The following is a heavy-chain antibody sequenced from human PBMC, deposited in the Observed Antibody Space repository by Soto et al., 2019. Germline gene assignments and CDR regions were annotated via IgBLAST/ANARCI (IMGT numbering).Heavy chain of an antibody. D-gene: IGHD3-10*01. V-gene: IGHV3-48*01. J-gene: IGHJ4*02. CDR3: ARTLITMVRGVIPVFDY. CDR1: GFTFSNYS. CDR2: IGSNSNTR. Sequence: GGSLRLSCVASGFTFSNYSMNWVRQAPGKGLEWVSYIGSNSNTRYNADSVKGRFTISRDNAKNSLYLQMNSLRAEDTAVYYCARTLITMVRGVIPVFDYWGQGTLVTVSS.